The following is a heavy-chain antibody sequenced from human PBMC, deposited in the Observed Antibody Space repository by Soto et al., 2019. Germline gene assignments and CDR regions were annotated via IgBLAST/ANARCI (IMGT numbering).Heavy chain of an antibody. CDR1: GGSVSSGSYY. Sequence: SETLSLTCTVSGGSVSSGSYYWSWIRQPPGKGLEWIGYIYYSGSTNYNPSLKSRVTISVDTSKNQFSLNLRSVTAADTAVYYCASMGYHYGSGSYPLDYWGQGTLVTVSS. J-gene: IGHJ4*02. D-gene: IGHD3-10*01. V-gene: IGHV4-61*01. CDR2: IYYSGST. CDR3: ASMGYHYGSGSYPLDY.